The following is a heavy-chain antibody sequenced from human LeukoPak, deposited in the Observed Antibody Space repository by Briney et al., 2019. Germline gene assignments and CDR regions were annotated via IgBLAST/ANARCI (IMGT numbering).Heavy chain of an antibody. CDR3: ARVRSSSSLDAFDI. J-gene: IGHJ3*02. Sequence: GGSLRLSCAASGFTFSSYSMNWVRQAPGKGLEWVSSISSSSYIYYADSVKGRFTISRDNAKNSLYLQMNSLRAEDTAVYYCARVRSSSSLDAFDIWGQGTMVTVSS. V-gene: IGHV3-21*01. CDR1: GFTFSSYS. CDR2: ISSSSYI. D-gene: IGHD6-6*01.